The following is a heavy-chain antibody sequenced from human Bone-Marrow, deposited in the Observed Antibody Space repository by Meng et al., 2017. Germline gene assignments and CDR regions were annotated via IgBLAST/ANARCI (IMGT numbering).Heavy chain of an antibody. Sequence: QVQQQQWGAGLLTPSEPLSLTCVVSGGSFSDYYWSWIRQPPGKGLEWIGEINHSGSTNYNPSLESRATISVDTSQNNLSLKLSSVTAADSAVYYCARGPTTMAHDFDYWGQGTLVTVSS. V-gene: IGHV4-34*01. CDR2: INHSGST. CDR1: GGSFSDYY. D-gene: IGHD4-11*01. CDR3: ARGPTTMAHDFDY. J-gene: IGHJ4*02.